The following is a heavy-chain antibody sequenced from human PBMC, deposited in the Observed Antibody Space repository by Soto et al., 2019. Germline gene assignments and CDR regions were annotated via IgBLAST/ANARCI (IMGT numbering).Heavy chain of an antibody. Sequence: PSETLSLTCTVSGGSISSSSCYWGWIRQPPGKGLEWIGSIYYSGSTYYNPSLKSRVTISVDTSKNQFSLKLSSVTAADTAVYYCARGRIVLMVYAMRRAYNWFDPWGQGTLVTVSS. V-gene: IGHV4-39*07. D-gene: IGHD2-8*01. CDR3: ARGRIVLMVYAMRRAYNWFDP. CDR1: GGSISSSSCY. J-gene: IGHJ5*02. CDR2: IYYSGST.